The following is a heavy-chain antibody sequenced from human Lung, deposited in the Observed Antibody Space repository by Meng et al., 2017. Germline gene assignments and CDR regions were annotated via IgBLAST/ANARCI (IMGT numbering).Heavy chain of an antibody. CDR2: VYSSGSA. V-gene: IGHV4-4*07. CDR1: GGSISGYF. Sequence: VQLEGAGPGLVNPSETRSLTCDVSGGSISGYFWTWIRQPAGKGLDWIGRVYSSGSANYNPSLKSRVTMSVDRSKNQFSLQLTSVTAADTVVYYCARGVGSLDFWGQGALVTVSS. J-gene: IGHJ4*02. D-gene: IGHD5/OR15-5a*01. CDR3: ARGVGSLDF.